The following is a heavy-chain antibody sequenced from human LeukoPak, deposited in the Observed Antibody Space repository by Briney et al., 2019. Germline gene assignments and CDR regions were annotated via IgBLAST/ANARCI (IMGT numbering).Heavy chain of an antibody. CDR3: ARDPGYSAFDV. CDR2: IKEDGSEK. Sequence: GGSLRLSCAASGFTFSSYWMSWVRQAPGKGPEFVANIKEDGSEKSYVDSVKGRFTISRDNAKKSVSLQMSSLRAEDTAVYYCARDPGYSAFDVWGQGATVIVSS. D-gene: IGHD5-18*01. J-gene: IGHJ3*01. V-gene: IGHV3-7*01. CDR1: GFTFSSYW.